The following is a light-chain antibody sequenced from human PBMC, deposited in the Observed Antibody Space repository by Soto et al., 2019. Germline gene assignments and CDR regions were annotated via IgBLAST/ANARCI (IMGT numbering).Light chain of an antibody. CDR3: QQYDNLPIT. J-gene: IGKJ5*01. Sequence: DIQMTQSPSSLSASVGDRVTITCQVSQDISNYLNWYQQKPGKAPKLLIYDASNLETGVPSRFSGSGSGTDFTFNISSLQPEDIATYYCQQYDNLPITFGQGTRLEIK. CDR2: DAS. V-gene: IGKV1-33*01. CDR1: QDISNY.